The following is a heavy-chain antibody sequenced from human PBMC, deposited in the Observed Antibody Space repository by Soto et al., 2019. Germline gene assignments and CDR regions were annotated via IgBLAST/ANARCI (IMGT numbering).Heavy chain of an antibody. CDR2: ISSSGSTI. V-gene: IGHV3-11*01. CDR3: AMGVSPSGRGVY. J-gene: IGHJ4*02. CDR1: GFTFSDYY. D-gene: IGHD2-8*02. Sequence: QVQLVESGGGLVKPGGSLRLSCAASGFTFSDYYMSWIRQAPGKGLEWVSYISSSGSTIYYADSVKGRFTISRDKAKKSLYLQMNSLRAEESALYECAMGVSPSGRGVYWRQGTLVTVSS.